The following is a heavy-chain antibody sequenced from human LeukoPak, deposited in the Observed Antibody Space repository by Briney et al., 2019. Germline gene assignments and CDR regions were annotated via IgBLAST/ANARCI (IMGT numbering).Heavy chain of an antibody. CDR3: ASSYGRWLQLSCDY. Sequence: ASVKVSCKASGYTFTSYGISWVRQAPGQGLEWMGWISAYNGNTNYAQKLQGRVTMTTDTSTSTAYMELRSLGSDDTAVYYCASSYGRWLQLSCDYWGQGTLVTVSS. V-gene: IGHV1-18*01. D-gene: IGHD5-24*01. CDR1: GYTFTSYG. CDR2: ISAYNGNT. J-gene: IGHJ4*02.